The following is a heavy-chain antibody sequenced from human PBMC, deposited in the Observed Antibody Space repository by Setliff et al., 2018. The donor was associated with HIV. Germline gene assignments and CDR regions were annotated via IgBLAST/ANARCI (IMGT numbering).Heavy chain of an antibody. CDR1: GYTFTGYY. V-gene: IGHV1-2*04. D-gene: IGHD3-22*01. CDR2: INPNSGGT. Sequence: ASVKVSCKASGYTFTGYYMHWVRQAPGQGLEWMGWINPNSGGTNYAQKFQGWVTMTRDTSISTAYMELSRLRSDDTAVYYCARGGLVDSSGYYYRSGGAFDIWGQGTMVTVSS. CDR3: ARGGLVDSSGYYYRSGGAFDI. J-gene: IGHJ3*02.